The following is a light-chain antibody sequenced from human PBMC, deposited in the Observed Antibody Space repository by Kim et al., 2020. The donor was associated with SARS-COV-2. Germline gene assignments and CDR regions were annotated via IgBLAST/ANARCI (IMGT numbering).Light chain of an antibody. J-gene: IGKJ4*01. CDR2: GAS. CDR1: QAVSSSY. V-gene: IGKV3-20*01. CDR3: QQYGRSVT. Sequence: LSPGERATLSCRASQAVSSSYLAWYQQRPGQAPRLLIYGASSRATGIPDRFSGSGSGTDFSLNITRLEPEDFAVYYCQQYGRSVTFGGGTKVDIK.